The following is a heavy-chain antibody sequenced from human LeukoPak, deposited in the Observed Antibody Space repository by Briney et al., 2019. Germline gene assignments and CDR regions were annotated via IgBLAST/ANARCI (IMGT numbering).Heavy chain of an antibody. CDR1: GGSISSGSYY. CDR2: IYTSGST. Sequence: SETLSLTCTVSGGSISSGSYYWSWIRQPAGKGLEWIGRIYTSGSTNYNPSLKSRVTISVDTSKNQFSLKLSSVTAADTAVYYCARARISIAAVGSFDYWGQGTLVTVSS. J-gene: IGHJ4*02. D-gene: IGHD6-13*01. V-gene: IGHV4-61*02. CDR3: ARARISIAAVGSFDY.